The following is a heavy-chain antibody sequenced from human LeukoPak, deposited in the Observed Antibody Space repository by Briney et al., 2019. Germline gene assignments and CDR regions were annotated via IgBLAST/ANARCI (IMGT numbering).Heavy chain of an antibody. CDR3: ARVPPGGEVDY. CDR2: INPSGGST. D-gene: IGHD3-10*01. J-gene: IGHJ4*02. Sequence: ASVKVSFKASGYTFTSHRISWVRQAPAQGLEWMGIINPSGGSTSNAHKFQGRVTMTRDMSTSTVYMELSSLRSEVTAVYYCARVPPGGEVDYWGEGTLVTVSS. V-gene: IGHV1-46*01. CDR1: GYTFTSHR.